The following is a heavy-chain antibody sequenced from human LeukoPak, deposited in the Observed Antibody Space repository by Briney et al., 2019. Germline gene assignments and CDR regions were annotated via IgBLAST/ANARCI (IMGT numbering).Heavy chain of an antibody. Sequence: PGGSLRLSCAASGFTFSNYWMSWVRQAPGKGLEWVANIKQDGSEKYYVDSVKGRFTISRDSSNDTLYLQMNSLRAEDTAAYFCAKLGSSTVAFDHWGQGTLVTVSS. CDR2: IKQDGSEK. CDR1: GFTFSNYW. V-gene: IGHV3-7*05. D-gene: IGHD6-6*01. CDR3: AKLGSSTVAFDH. J-gene: IGHJ4*02.